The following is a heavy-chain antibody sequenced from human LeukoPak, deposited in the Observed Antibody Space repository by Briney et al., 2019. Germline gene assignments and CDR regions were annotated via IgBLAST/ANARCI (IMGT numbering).Heavy chain of an antibody. J-gene: IGHJ4*02. D-gene: IGHD3-22*01. CDR3: AKDLYDSSGSRYDY. CDR1: GFTVSTNY. V-gene: IGHV3-23*01. Sequence: PGGSLRLSYAASGFTVSTNYMSWVRQAPGKGLEWVAAMSESGSSTWYADSVKGRLTISRDNSKNTLFLQMNSLRAEDTAVYYCAKDLYDSSGSRYDYWGQGTLVTVSS. CDR2: MSESGSST.